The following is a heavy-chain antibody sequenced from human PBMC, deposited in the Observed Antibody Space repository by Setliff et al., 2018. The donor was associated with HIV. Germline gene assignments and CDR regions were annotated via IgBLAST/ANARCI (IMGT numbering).Heavy chain of an antibody. CDR3: ARGGYCTSTTCYPFDY. D-gene: IGHD2-2*01. V-gene: IGHV4-39*07. CDR1: GGSIRSSSYY. Sequence: SETLSLTCTVSGGSIRSSSYYWGWIRQPPGKGLEWIGSIYYSGSTYYNPSLRSRVTISGDTSKKQFSLKLSSVTAADTAMYYCARGGYCTSTTCYPFDYWGQGTLVTVSS. J-gene: IGHJ4*02. CDR2: IYYSGST.